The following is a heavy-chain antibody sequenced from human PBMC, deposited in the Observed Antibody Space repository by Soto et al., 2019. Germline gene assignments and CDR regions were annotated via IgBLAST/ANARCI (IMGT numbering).Heavy chain of an antibody. J-gene: IGHJ4*02. CDR3: ARGPSYSDYSNDWFFDS. CDR1: GFTFSGYW. CDR2: IKKDGTEK. V-gene: IGHV3-7*03. Sequence: EVQLVESGGGFVQPGGSLRLACAASGFTFSGYWMTWVRQAPGKGLEGVADIKKDGTEKYYVDSVKGRFTISRDNDKKSVYLQMNGLTVEDTAVYRCARGPSYSDYSNDWFFDSWGQGALVTVSS. D-gene: IGHD3-9*01.